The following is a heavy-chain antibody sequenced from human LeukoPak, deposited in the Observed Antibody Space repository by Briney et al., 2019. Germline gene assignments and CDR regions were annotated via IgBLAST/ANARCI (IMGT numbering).Heavy chain of an antibody. J-gene: IGHJ4*02. D-gene: IGHD1-26*01. CDR2: ISGSGGST. V-gene: IGHV3-23*01. CDR3: ARDGARRPLGY. Sequence: PGGSLRLSCAASGFTFSSYAMSWVRQAPGKGLEWVSAISGSGGSTYYADSVKGRFTISRDNAKNSLYLQMNSLRAEDTAMYYCARDGARRPLGYWGQGTLVTVSS. CDR1: GFTFSSYA.